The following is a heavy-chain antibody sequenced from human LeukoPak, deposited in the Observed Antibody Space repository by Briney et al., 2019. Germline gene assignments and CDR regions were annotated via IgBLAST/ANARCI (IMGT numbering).Heavy chain of an antibody. Sequence: GASLRLSCAASGFTFSSYAMSWVRQAPGKGLEWVSAIGGSGGSTYYADSVKGRFTISRDNSKNTLYLQMNSLRAEDTAVYYCAKARSGWYRGGIDYWGQGTLVTVSS. V-gene: IGHV3-23*01. D-gene: IGHD6-19*01. CDR3: AKARSGWYRGGIDY. CDR2: IGGSGGST. CDR1: GFTFSSYA. J-gene: IGHJ4*02.